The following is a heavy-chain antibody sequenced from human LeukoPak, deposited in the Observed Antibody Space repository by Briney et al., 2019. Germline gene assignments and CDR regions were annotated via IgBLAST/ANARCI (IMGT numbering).Heavy chain of an antibody. CDR3: VREARTRSGWPYFDS. CDR1: GDSINTNNW. J-gene: IGHJ4*02. V-gene: IGHV4-4*02. D-gene: IGHD6-25*01. CDR2: IYDSGTT. Sequence: PSGTLSLTCAVSGDSINTNNWWSWVRQPPGKGLEWIGEIYDSGTTKYNPSLMSRVTMSTDKSQNEFSLKLSSVTAADTAVYYCVREARTRSGWPYFDSWGQGTLVTVSP.